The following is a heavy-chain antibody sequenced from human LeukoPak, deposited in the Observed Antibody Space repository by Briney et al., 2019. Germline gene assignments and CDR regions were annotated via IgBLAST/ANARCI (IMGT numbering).Heavy chain of an antibody. CDR2: MNPSGST. CDR3: ARGRQDVTMIVVVMTAVSYYLDV. CDR1: GGSFSGYY. J-gene: IGHJ6*03. D-gene: IGHD3-22*01. Sequence: PSEALSLTCAVYGGSFSGYYWTWIRQTPEKGLEWIGEMNPSGSTNYNPSLKSRVTISVDTSKNQFSLELSSVTAADTAVYYCARGRQDVTMIVVVMTAVSYYLDVWGKGTTVTVS. V-gene: IGHV4-34*01.